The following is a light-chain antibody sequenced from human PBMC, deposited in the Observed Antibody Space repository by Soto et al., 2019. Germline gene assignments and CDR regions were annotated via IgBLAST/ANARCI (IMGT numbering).Light chain of an antibody. CDR1: QAISNN. CDR3: QQANDWPPT. CDR2: DAS. V-gene: IGKV3-15*01. J-gene: IGKJ1*01. Sequence: RVMTQSPVTLSESPGERVTLSCWASQAISNNLAWYQQKPGQAPRLLIFDASTRATGIPARFSGSGSGTEFTLTISSLQSEDFAVYYCQQANDWPPTFGQGTRV.